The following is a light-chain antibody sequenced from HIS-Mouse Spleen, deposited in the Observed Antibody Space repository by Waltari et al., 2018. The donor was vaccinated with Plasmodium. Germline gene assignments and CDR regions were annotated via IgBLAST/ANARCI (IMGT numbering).Light chain of an antibody. CDR2: EVS. J-gene: IGLJ2*01. V-gene: IGLV2-8*01. CDR3: SSYAGSNNLV. CDR1: SSHVGGYHY. Sequence: SALTQPPSASASPGQSVSFSCTGTSSHVGGYHYVSWYQQHPGKAPKLMMYEVSKRPSGVPDRFSGSKSGNTASLTVAGLQAEDEADYYCSSYAGSNNLVFGGGTKLTVL.